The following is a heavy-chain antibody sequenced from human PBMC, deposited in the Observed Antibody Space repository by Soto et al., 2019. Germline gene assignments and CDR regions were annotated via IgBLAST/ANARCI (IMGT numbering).Heavy chain of an antibody. D-gene: IGHD6-13*01. J-gene: IGHJ3*02. Sequence: EVQLVETGGGLIQPGGSLRLSCAASGFTVSSDYMSWVRQAPGKGLEWASVIYSGGSTYYADSVKGRFTISRDNSKNTLYLQMNSPRAEDTAVYYCAREVRGDSSSWFADAFDIWGQGTMVTVSS. CDR2: IYSGGST. CDR1: GFTVSSDY. CDR3: AREVRGDSSSWFADAFDI. V-gene: IGHV3-53*02.